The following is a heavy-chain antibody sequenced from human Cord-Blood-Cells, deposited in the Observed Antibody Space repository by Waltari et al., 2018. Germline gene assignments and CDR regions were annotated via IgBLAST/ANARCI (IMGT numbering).Heavy chain of an antibody. Sequence: QVQLVESGGGVVQPGRSLRPSCAASGFTFSSYGLHWVRQAPGKGLEWVAVIWYDGSNKYYADSVKGRFTISRDNSKNTLYLQMNSLRAEDTAVYYCARGNDYGDYWGQGTLVTVSS. CDR3: ARGNDYGDY. CDR2: IWYDGSNK. V-gene: IGHV3-33*01. J-gene: IGHJ4*02. CDR1: GFTFSSYG.